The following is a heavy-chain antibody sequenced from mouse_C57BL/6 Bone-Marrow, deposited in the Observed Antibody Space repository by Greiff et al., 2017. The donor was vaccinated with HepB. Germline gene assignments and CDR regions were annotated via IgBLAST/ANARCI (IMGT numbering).Heavy chain of an antibody. V-gene: IGHV1-81*01. CDR1: GYTFTSYG. Sequence: QVQLQQSGAELARPGASVKLSCKASGYTFTSYGISWVQQRTGQGLEWIGEIYPRNGNTYYNEKFKGKATLTADKSSSTAYMELRSLTSEDSAVSVCARCRYYSNCVGAMGYWGQGASVTVSS. CDR2: IYPRNGNT. J-gene: IGHJ4*01. D-gene: IGHD2-5*01. CDR3: ARCRYYSNCVGAMGY.